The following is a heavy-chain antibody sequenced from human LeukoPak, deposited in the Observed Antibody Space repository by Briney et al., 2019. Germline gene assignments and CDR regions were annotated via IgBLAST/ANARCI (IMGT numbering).Heavy chain of an antibody. Sequence: SETLSLTCAVYGGSFSGYYWSWIRQPPGKGLEWIGEINHSGSTNHYPSLKSRVTISVDTSKNQFSLKLSSVTAADTAVYYCARRATYYYYYMDVWGKGTTVTISS. CDR3: ARRATYYYYYMDV. CDR2: INHSGST. J-gene: IGHJ6*03. V-gene: IGHV4-34*01. CDR1: GGSFSGYY.